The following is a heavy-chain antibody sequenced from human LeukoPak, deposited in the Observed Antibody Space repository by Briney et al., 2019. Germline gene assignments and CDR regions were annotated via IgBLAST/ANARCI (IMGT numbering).Heavy chain of an antibody. Sequence: GGSLRLSCSGSGFTFSTYAMRWVRQAPGKGLEWVSAISTSGSTIYYADSVKGRFTISRDNSRNTVYLQMNSLRAEDTAVYYCARMSSGCEDYWGQGTLVTVSS. CDR2: ISTSGSTI. J-gene: IGHJ4*02. V-gene: IGHV3-23*01. D-gene: IGHD3-22*01. CDR3: ARMSSGCEDY. CDR1: GFTFSTYA.